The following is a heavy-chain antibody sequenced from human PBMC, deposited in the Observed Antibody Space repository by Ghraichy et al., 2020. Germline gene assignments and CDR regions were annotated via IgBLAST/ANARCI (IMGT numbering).Heavy chain of an antibody. CDR3: AKDAFGDYIHY. CDR1: GFTFSNYV. V-gene: IGHV3-23*01. J-gene: IGHJ4*02. Sequence: GGSLRLSCAASGFTFSNYVMTWVRQAPRKGLEWVSNISVTGDGTLYADSVKGRFTISRDNSKSTLYLQMNNLRAEDTAVYYCAKDAFGDYIHYWGQGTLVTVSS. CDR2: ISVTGDGT. D-gene: IGHD4-17*01.